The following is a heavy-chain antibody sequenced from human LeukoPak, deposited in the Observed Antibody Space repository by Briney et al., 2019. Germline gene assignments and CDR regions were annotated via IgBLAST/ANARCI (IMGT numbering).Heavy chain of an antibody. CDR3: ARADDYDILTGYYDY. CDR2: VWYDGSNQ. V-gene: IGHV3-33*01. D-gene: IGHD3-9*01. CDR1: GLPLRSYV. Sequence: PGGSLTLVCAPSGLPLRSYVMHWVRQAPGKGLEWVAVVWYDGSNQYYADSVEGRFTISRDNSKNTLYLQMTSLRAKDTAVYYCARADDYDILTGYYDYWGQGTLVTVSS. J-gene: IGHJ4*02.